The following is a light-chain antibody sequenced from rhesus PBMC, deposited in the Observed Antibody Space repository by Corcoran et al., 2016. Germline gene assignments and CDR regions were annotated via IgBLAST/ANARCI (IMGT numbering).Light chain of an antibody. CDR1: QNIYSS. Sequence: DIQMTQSPSALSASVGGRLTISCRASQNIYSSLAWYQQKPGKAPELLIYAASRLHTGIPSRFSGGGSGTDFTLTISSLQPEDSAAYYCQHYYDNPFTFGGGTKVEIK. CDR3: QHYYDNPFT. J-gene: IGKJ4*01. CDR2: AAS. V-gene: IGKV1S12*01.